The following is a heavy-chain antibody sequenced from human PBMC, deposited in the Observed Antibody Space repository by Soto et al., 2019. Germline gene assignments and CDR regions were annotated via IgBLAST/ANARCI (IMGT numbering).Heavy chain of an antibody. CDR3: AREGILGLFDAYDL. D-gene: IGHD3-3*01. V-gene: IGHV1-18*04. J-gene: IGHJ3*01. CDR2: ISTHNGNT. CDR1: VFTSSG. Sequence: QDQFVQSGAEVKKPGASVKVSCKASVFTSSGISWVRQAPGQRLEWMGWISTHNGNTIYAQKFQGRVIMTMDTSTTTVYMELRSLRPDDTAVYLCAREGILGLFDAYDLWGQGTMVTVSS.